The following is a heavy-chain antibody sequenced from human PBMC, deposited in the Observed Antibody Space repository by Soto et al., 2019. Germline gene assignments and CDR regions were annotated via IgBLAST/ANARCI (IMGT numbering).Heavy chain of an antibody. CDR1: GGSISSYY. V-gene: IGHV4-59*08. Sequence: SETLSLTCTVSGGSISSYYWSWIRQPPGKGLEWIGYIFYSGSTNYNPSLKSRVTISVDTSKNQFSLKLSSVTAADTAVYYCARLYGLDAFDFWGKGTMVTISS. J-gene: IGHJ3*01. D-gene: IGHD3-16*02. CDR2: IFYSGST. CDR3: ARLYGLDAFDF.